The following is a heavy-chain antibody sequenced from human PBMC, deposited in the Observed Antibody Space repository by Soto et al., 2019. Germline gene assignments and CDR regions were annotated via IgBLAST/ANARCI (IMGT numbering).Heavy chain of an antibody. J-gene: IGHJ4*02. CDR2: MTPNSGNT. V-gene: IGHV1-8*01. Sequence: QVQLVQSGAEVKKPGASVKVSCKASGYTFTSYDINWVRQATGQGLEWMGWMTPNSGNTGYAQKFQGRVTMTRNTSISTAYMELSSLRSEDTAVYYCARAHCYDSSGYSPNFDYWGRGTLVTVSS. CDR3: ARAHCYDSSGYSPNFDY. CDR1: GYTFTSYD. D-gene: IGHD3-22*01.